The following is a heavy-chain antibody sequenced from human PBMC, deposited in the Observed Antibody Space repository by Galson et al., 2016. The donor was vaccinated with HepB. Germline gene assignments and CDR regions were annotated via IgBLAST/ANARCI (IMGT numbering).Heavy chain of an antibody. CDR2: IIPIFDRA. CDR3: ARGRRAGITALMLDS. Sequence: SVKVSCKASGGNFGSFVISWVRQAPGQGLEWMGAIIPIFDRANYAQKFQARSIITADKSTSTAYMELRNLRSEDTAVYYCARGRRAGITALMLDSWGQGSLRTVSS. CDR1: GGNFGSFV. J-gene: IGHJ4*02. V-gene: IGHV1-69*06. D-gene: IGHD1-7*01.